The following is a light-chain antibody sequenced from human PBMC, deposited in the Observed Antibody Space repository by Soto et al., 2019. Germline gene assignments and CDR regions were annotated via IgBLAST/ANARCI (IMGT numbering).Light chain of an antibody. CDR3: QKYNTASRT. V-gene: IGKV1-5*01. Sequence: DIQMTQSPSTLSADAGDRVIITCRASQSVSKWLAWYQQKPGKAPTLLMYDASILQSGVPSRFSGRGSGTLFTLTISSLQPEDFATYYCQKYNTASRTFGQGTKVDIK. J-gene: IGKJ1*01. CDR1: QSVSKW. CDR2: DAS.